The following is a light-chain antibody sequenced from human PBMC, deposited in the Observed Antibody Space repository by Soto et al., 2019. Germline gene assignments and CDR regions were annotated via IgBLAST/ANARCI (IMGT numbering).Light chain of an antibody. CDR2: EGS. CDR3: CSYAGSSTFAGGV. CDR1: SSDVGSYNL. Sequence: QSVLTQPASVSGSPGQSITISCTGTSSDVGSYNLVSWYQQHPGKAPKLMIYEGSKRPSGVSNRFSGSKSGNTASLTISGLQAEDEADYYCCSYAGSSTFAGGVFGTGTKVTVL. J-gene: IGLJ1*01. V-gene: IGLV2-23*03.